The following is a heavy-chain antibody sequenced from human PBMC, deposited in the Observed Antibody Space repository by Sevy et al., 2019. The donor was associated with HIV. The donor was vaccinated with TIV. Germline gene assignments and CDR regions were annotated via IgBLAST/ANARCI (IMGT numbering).Heavy chain of an antibody. CDR1: GFTFGDYA. D-gene: IGHD1-1*01. CDR2: LKSKVDGGKV. Sequence: GGSLRLSCTTSGFTFGDYAMNWVRQAPGKGLEWVAFLKSKVDGGKVDHSASVKGRFTILRDDSKSIAYLQMNDLTTEDTGVYYCTRWKGLQSIFDYWGQGALVTVSS. V-gene: IGHV3-49*04. CDR3: TRWKGLQSIFDY. J-gene: IGHJ4*02.